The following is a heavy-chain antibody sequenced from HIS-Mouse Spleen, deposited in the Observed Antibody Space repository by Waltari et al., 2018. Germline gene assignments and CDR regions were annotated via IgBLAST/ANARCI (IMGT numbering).Heavy chain of an antibody. CDR1: GGSISSYY. Sequence: QVQLQESGPGLVKPSETLSLTCTVSGGSISSYYWSWIRQPAGKGLELIGRIYTSGSTNYHPSLKSRVTMSVDTSKNQFSLKLSSVTAADTAVYYCARYCSGGSCYGGSFDYWGQGTLVTVSS. CDR3: ARYCSGGSCYGGSFDY. V-gene: IGHV4-4*07. D-gene: IGHD2-15*01. CDR2: IYTSGST. J-gene: IGHJ4*02.